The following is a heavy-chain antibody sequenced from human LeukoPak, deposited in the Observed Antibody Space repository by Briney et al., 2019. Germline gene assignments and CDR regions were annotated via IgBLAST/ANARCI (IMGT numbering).Heavy chain of an antibody. Sequence: ASVKVSCKASGYTFTGYYMHWVRQAPGQGLEWIGWINPNSGGTNYAQKFQGRVTMTRDTSISTAYMELSRLRSDDTAVYYCARSPLGGSYWDCYFDYWGQGTLVTVSS. D-gene: IGHD1-26*01. V-gene: IGHV1-2*02. CDR3: ARSPLGGSYWDCYFDY. J-gene: IGHJ4*02. CDR2: INPNSGGT. CDR1: GYTFTGYY.